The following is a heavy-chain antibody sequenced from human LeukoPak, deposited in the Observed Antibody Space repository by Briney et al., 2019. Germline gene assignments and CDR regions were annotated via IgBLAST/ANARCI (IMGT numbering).Heavy chain of an antibody. J-gene: IGHJ4*02. CDR2: ISSSGGTK. CDR1: RFTFSSYS. V-gene: IGHV3-48*01. Sequence: GGSLRLSCAASRFTFSSYSMNWVRQAPGKGLEWVSYISSSGGTKYYADSVKGRFTFSRNNAKSSLYVQMNSLRVEDTAVYYCVRGAETGASRFDYWGQGTLVTVSS. D-gene: IGHD3-16*01. CDR3: VRGAETGASRFDY.